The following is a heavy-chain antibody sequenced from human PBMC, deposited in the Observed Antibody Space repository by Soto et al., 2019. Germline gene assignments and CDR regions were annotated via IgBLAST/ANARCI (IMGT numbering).Heavy chain of an antibody. CDR3: ARADSGYAHGYYYYGMDV. V-gene: IGHV3-48*01. J-gene: IGHJ6*02. Sequence: EVQLVESGGGLVQPGGSLRLSCAASGFTFSSYSMNWVRQAPGKGLEWVSYISSSSSTIYYADSVKGRFTISRDKAKNSLYLQMNSLRAEDTAVYYCARADSGYAHGYYYYGMDVWGQGTTVTVSS. CDR2: ISSSSSTI. CDR1: GFTFSSYS. D-gene: IGHD5-12*01.